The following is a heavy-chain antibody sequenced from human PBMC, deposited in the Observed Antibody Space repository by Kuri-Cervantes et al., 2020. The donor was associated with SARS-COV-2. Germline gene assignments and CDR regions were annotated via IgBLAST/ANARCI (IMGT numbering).Heavy chain of an antibody. D-gene: IGHD3-22*01. CDR3: AREPREYYYDSSGTIRTEESYFDY. V-gene: IGHV1-2*02. Sequence: ASVKVSCKASLGTFSSYSISWVRQAPGQGLEWMGWINPNSGSTNYAQKFQGRVTMTRDTSISTAYMELSRLRSDDTAVYHCAREPREYYYDSSGTIRTEESYFDYWGQGTLVTVSS. J-gene: IGHJ4*02. CDR1: LGTFSSYS. CDR2: INPNSGST.